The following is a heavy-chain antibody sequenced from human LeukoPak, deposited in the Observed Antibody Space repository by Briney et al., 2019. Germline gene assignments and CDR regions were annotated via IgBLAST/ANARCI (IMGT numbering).Heavy chain of an antibody. V-gene: IGHV1-2*02. J-gene: IGHJ4*02. CDR3: ARVIPHYYDSSLPDY. CDR1: GYTFSDYY. Sequence: GASVKVSCKASGYTFSDYYLQWVRQAPGQGLEWMGWINPTSRDTKYAQKFQGRVTMTRDTTTSTATLELRRLRSDDTAVYYCARVIPHYYDSSLPDYWGQGTLVTVSS. D-gene: IGHD3-22*01. CDR2: INPTSRDT.